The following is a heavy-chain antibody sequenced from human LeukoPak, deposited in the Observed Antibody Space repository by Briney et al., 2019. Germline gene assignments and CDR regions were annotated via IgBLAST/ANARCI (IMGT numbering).Heavy chain of an antibody. CDR1: GGSISSSNYY. V-gene: IGHV4-39*01. Sequence: KTSETLSLTCTVSGGSISSSNYYWGWIRQPPGKGLEWIGNVFYSGSTYYNPSLKSRVTMSVDTSKNQFSLKLTSVTAADTAVFYCASAYDYGDGFDYWGQGTLVTVSS. J-gene: IGHJ4*02. CDR2: VFYSGST. D-gene: IGHD4-17*01. CDR3: ASAYDYGDGFDY.